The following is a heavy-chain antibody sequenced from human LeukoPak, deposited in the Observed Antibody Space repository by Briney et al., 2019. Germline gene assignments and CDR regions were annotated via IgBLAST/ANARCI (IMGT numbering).Heavy chain of an antibody. D-gene: IGHD2-2*01. V-gene: IGHV1-18*01. Sequence: ASVKVSCTASGYTFTSYDINWVRQATGQGLEWMGWISAYNGNTNYAQKLQGRVTMTTDTSTSTAYMELRSLRSDDTAVYYCARGSAGWDYQPVQGYFDYWGQGTLVTVSS. CDR3: ARGSAGWDYQPVQGYFDY. J-gene: IGHJ4*02. CDR1: GYTFTSYD. CDR2: ISAYNGNT.